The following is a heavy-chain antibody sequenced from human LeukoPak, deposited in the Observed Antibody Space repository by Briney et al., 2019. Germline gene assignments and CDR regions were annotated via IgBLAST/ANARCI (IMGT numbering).Heavy chain of an antibody. Sequence: GGSLRLSCAASGFTFSRCSMNWVRQAPGRGLEWVSSISSTTYIFYADSVKGRFTISRDSAKNSLYLQMNSLRAEDTAVYYCARKTSVATFAFDIWGQGTLVTVPS. V-gene: IGHV3-21*01. J-gene: IGHJ3*02. CDR2: ISSTTYI. CDR3: ARKTSVATFAFDI. CDR1: GFTFSRCS. D-gene: IGHD4-23*01.